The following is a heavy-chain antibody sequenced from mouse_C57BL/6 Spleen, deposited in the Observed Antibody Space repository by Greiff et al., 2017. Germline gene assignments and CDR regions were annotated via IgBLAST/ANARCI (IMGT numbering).Heavy chain of an antibody. CDR3: ARYNGNYDYAMDY. CDR2: IHPNSGST. J-gene: IGHJ4*01. CDR1: GYTFTSYW. D-gene: IGHD2-1*01. V-gene: IGHV1-64*01. Sequence: QVQLQQPGAELVKPGGSVKLSCKASGYTFTSYWMHWVKQRPGQGLEWIGMIHPNSGSTNYNEKFKSKATLTVDKSSSTAYMQLSSLTSEDSAVYYCARYNGNYDYAMDYWGQGTSVTVSS.